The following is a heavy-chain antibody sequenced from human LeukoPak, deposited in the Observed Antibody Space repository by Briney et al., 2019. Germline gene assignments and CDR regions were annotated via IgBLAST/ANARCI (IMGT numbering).Heavy chain of an antibody. CDR3: ARVRNGYSYDAFDI. CDR2: INWNGGST. V-gene: IGHV3-20*04. CDR1: GFTFDDYG. J-gene: IGHJ3*02. Sequence: PGGSLRLSCAASGFTFDDYGMSWVRQAPGKGLEWVSGINWNGGSTGYADSVKGRFTISRDIAKNSLYLQMNSLRAEDTALYYCARVRNGYSYDAFDIWGQGTMVTVSS. D-gene: IGHD5-24*01.